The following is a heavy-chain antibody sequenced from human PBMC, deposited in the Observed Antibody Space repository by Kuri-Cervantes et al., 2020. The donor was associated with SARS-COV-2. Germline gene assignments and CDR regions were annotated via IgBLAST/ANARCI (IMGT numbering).Heavy chain of an antibody. D-gene: IGHD3-3*01. Sequence: CASSRLTISSYRLNWVRETPGKGLEWVAVISYDGSNKYYADSVKGRFTISRDNSKNTLYLQMNSLRAEDTAVYYCGKDGCDFWSGYLFTLGVDYHYYYMDVRGTGTTVTGSS. V-gene: IGHV3-30*18. CDR2: ISYDGSNK. CDR3: GKDGCDFWSGYLFTLGVDYHYYYMDV. CDR1: RLTISSYR. J-gene: IGHJ6*03.